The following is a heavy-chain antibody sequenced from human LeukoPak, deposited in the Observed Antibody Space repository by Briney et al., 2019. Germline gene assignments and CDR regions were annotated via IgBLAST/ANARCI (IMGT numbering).Heavy chain of an antibody. Sequence: SETLSLTYTVSGGSISSSSYYWGWIRQPPGKGLEWIGSISYSGSTYYNPSLKSRITISVDTSKNQFSLRLSSVTAADTAVYYCARGRIQLSLVHVWGQGTLVTVSS. CDR3: ARGRIQLSLVHV. J-gene: IGHJ4*02. V-gene: IGHV4-39*07. CDR1: GGSISSSSYY. D-gene: IGHD5-18*01. CDR2: ISYSGST.